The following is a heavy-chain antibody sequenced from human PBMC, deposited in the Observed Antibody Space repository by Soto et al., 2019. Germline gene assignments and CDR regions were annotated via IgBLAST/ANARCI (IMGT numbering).Heavy chain of an antibody. CDR2: IIPIPDIT. Sequence: QVQLVQSGAEVRKPGSSVKVSCKAPGGTFSTYIISWVRQAPGQVLEWMGRIIPIPDITNYAQKFQGRVTVTADRSTSTAYMELTSLKSHATAVYYCASDRITTRGDAFDLWGQGTMVTVSS. J-gene: IGHJ3*01. CDR1: GGTFSTYI. D-gene: IGHD3-3*01. V-gene: IGHV1-69*02. CDR3: ASDRITTRGDAFDL.